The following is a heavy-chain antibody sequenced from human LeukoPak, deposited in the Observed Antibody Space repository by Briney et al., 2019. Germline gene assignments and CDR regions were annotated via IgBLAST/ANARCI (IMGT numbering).Heavy chain of an antibody. Sequence: PGGSLTLSCAACGHTFSSYDMRGVRQATGGALEWLSWFSGGGGSTHYADSVKGRFTTSRDNTKNTLYQQMNSLRAEDTAVYYCATTGYSSSRRGGFDYWGQGTLVTVSS. CDR2: FSGGGGST. CDR3: ATTGYSSSRRGGFDY. D-gene: IGHD6-13*01. V-gene: IGHV3-23*01. J-gene: IGHJ4*02. CDR1: GHTFSSYD.